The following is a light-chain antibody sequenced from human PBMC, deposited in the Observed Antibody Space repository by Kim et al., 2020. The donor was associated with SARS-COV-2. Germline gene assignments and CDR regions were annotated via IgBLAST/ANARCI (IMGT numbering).Light chain of an antibody. CDR2: RDT. J-gene: IGLJ3*02. CDR1: NIGRKN. Sequence: VGLGQSGGMTCGGNNIGRKNVHWYQQKPGEAPVLVIYRDTDRPSGIPERFSGSNSGNTATLTISRAQAGDEADYYCQVWDSSTAVFGGGTQLTVL. V-gene: IGLV3-9*01. CDR3: QVWDSSTAV.